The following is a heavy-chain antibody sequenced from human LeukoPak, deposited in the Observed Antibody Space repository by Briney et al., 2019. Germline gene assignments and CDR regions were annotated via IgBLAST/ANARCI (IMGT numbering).Heavy chain of an antibody. CDR1: GFTFSSYA. CDR2: ISYDGSNK. D-gene: IGHD3-10*01. J-gene: IGHJ5*02. Sequence: GGSLRLSCAASGFTFSSYAMHWVRQAPGKGLEWVAVISYDGSNKYYADSVKGRFTISRDNSKNTLYLQMNSLRAEDTAVYYCARGLLPYYHGSGSQNWFDPWGQGTLVTVSS. CDR3: ARGLLPYYHGSGSQNWFDP. V-gene: IGHV3-30*14.